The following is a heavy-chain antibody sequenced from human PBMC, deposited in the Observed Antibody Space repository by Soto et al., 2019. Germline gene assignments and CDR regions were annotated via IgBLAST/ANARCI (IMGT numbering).Heavy chain of an antibody. CDR2: ISYDGSNK. Sequence: LRLSCAASGFTFSSYAMHWVRQAPGKGLEWVAVISYDGSNKYYADSVKGQFTISRDNSKNTLYLQMNSLRAEDTAVYYCAREGFNFDYWGQGTLVTVSS. V-gene: IGHV3-30-3*01. CDR3: AREGFNFDY. J-gene: IGHJ4*02. CDR1: GFTFSSYA.